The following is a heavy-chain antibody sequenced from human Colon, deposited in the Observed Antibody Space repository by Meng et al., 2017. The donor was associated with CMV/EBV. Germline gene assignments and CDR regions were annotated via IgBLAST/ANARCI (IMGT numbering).Heavy chain of an antibody. CDR1: GFPFSAYW. V-gene: IGHV3-74*01. J-gene: IGHJ6*02. D-gene: IGHD2-2*02. CDR3: ARGDCSSTSCYTFRYYYYYYGMDV. CDR2: INHDGTHT. Sequence: GESLKISCAASGFPFSAYWMHWFRQAPGKGLLWVSQINHDGTHTVYADSVKGRFSITRDNAKNTLYLQMDSLRAEDTAVYYCARGDCSSTSCYTFRYYYYYYGMDVWGQGTTVTVSS.